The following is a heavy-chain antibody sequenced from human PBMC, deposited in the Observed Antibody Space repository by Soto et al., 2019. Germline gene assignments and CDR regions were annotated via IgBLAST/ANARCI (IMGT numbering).Heavy chain of an antibody. D-gene: IGHD1-26*01. J-gene: IGHJ4*02. CDR1: GGSISSSNW. CDR2: IYHSGST. V-gene: IGHV4-4*02. Sequence: PSETLSLTCAVSGGSISSSNWWSWVRQPPGKGLEWIGEIYHSGSTNYNPSLKSRVTISVDKSKNQFSLKLSSVTAADTAVYYCARDARIVGATFFDYWGQGTLVTVSS. CDR3: ARDARIVGATFFDY.